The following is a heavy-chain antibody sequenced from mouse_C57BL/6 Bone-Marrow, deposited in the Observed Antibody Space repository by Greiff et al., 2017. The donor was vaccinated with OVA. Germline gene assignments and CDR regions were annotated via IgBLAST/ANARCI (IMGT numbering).Heavy chain of an antibody. CDR1: GFSLTSYG. D-gene: IGHD2-4*01. V-gene: IGHV2-5*01. CDR2: IWRGGST. CDR3: ASYDYDGTG. Sequence: VKLMESGPGLVQPSQSLSITCTVSGFSLTSYGVHWVRQSPGKGLAWLGVIWRGGSTDYNAAFMSRLSSTKDNSKSQVFFKMNSLQADDTAIYYCASYDYDGTGWGQGTSVTVSS. J-gene: IGHJ4*01.